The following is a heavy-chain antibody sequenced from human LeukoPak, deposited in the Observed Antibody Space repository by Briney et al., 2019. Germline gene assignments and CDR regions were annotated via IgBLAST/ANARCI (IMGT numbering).Heavy chain of an antibody. Sequence: GGSLRLSCAASGFTFDDYAMHWVRQALGKGLEWVSGISWNSGSIGYADSVKGRFTISRDNAKNSLYLQMNSLRAEDTALYYCAKDEDSSGSYYYYGMDVWGQGTTVTVSS. D-gene: IGHD3-22*01. CDR1: GFTFDDYA. V-gene: IGHV3-9*01. CDR3: AKDEDSSGSYYYYGMDV. CDR2: ISWNSGSI. J-gene: IGHJ6*02.